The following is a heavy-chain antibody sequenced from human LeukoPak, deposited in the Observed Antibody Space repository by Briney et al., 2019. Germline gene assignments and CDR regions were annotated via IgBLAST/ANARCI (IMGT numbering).Heavy chain of an antibody. Sequence: SGTLSLTCAVSGGSISSSNWWSWVRQPPGQGLEWIGEIYHSGSTNYNPSLKSRVTISVDKSKNQFSLKLSSVTAADTAVYYCARVHGAAAERYGMDVWGQGTTVTVPS. J-gene: IGHJ6*02. CDR1: GGSISSSNW. V-gene: IGHV4-4*02. CDR2: IYHSGST. CDR3: ARVHGAAAERYGMDV. D-gene: IGHD6-13*01.